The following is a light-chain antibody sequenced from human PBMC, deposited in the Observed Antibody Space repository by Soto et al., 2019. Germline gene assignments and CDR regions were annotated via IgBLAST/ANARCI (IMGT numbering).Light chain of an antibody. CDR1: TSVSTN. CDR2: GAS. Sequence: ERGMTQSPDTLSLSPGVRAPLSCMASTSVSTNFAWYQQKHGQAPRLLIYGASTRATGIPARFSGSGSGTEFPRTISSLQSEDFAVYYCQLYNNWPPATFGQGTKVEI. J-gene: IGKJ1*01. V-gene: IGKV3-15*01. CDR3: QLYNNWPPAT.